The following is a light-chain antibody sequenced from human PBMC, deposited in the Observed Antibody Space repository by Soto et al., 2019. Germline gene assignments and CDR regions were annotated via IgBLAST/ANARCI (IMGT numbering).Light chain of an antibody. CDR2: EVT. Sequence: LTQPASVSGSPGQSITISCTGASSDIGAYDYVSWYQQYPGRVPKLLIHEVTNRPSGVSDRFSGSKSGNTASLTISGLQTEDEADYYCSSHAGSSAFYVFGTGTKVTVL. CDR3: SSHAGSSAFYV. V-gene: IGLV2-14*01. CDR1: SSDIGAYDY. J-gene: IGLJ1*01.